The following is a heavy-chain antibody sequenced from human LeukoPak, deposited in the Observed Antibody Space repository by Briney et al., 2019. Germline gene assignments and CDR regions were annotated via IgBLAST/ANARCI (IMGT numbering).Heavy chain of an antibody. CDR2: ISYDGSNK. Sequence: GRSLRLSCAASGFTFSSYAMHWVRQAPGKGLEWVAVISYDGSNKYYADSVKGRFTISRDNSKNTLYLQMNSLRAEDTAVYYCARDFGIDYWGQGTLVTVSS. CDR3: ARDFGIDY. CDR1: GFTFSSYA. J-gene: IGHJ4*02. V-gene: IGHV3-30-3*01. D-gene: IGHD3-10*01.